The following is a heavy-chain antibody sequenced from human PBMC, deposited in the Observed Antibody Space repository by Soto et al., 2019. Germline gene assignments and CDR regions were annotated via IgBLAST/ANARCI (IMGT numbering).Heavy chain of an antibody. CDR1: GGSICSGGYY. Sequence: QVQLQESGPGLVKPSQTLSLTCTVSGGSICSGGYYWSWIRQHPGQGLEWIGYIYYSGSTYYNPSLKRRVTISVDTSKNQFSLKLSSVTAADTAVYYCARDQGYSSSWHPGMDVWGQGTTGTVSS. D-gene: IGHD6-13*01. CDR3: ARDQGYSSSWHPGMDV. J-gene: IGHJ6*02. V-gene: IGHV4-31*03. CDR2: IYYSGST.